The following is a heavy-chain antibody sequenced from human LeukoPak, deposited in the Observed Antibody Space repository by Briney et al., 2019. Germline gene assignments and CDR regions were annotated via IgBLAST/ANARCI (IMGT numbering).Heavy chain of an antibody. CDR3: ARDLTRVRYCSSTSCYNLDY. Sequence: PSETLPLTCAVYGGSFSGYYWSWIRQPPGKGLEWIGEINHSGSTNYNPSLKSRVTISVDTSKNQFSLKLSSVTAADTAVYYCARDLTRVRYCSSTSCYNLDYWGQGTLVTVSS. V-gene: IGHV4-34*01. CDR2: INHSGST. D-gene: IGHD2-2*01. J-gene: IGHJ4*02. CDR1: GGSFSGYY.